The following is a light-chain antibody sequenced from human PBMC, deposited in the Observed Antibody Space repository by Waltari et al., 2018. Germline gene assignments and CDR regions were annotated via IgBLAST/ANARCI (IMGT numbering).Light chain of an antibody. CDR1: QTISEW. V-gene: IGKV1-5*01. CDR3: QQYNSNHT. J-gene: IGKJ2*01. CDR2: DAS. Sequence: DIQMTQSPSTLSASVGDRVTITCRASQTISEWFAWYQQKPGEAPRPLIDDASTLGSGVPSRFSGSGSGTEFNLTITSLQPDDFATYYCQQYNSNHTFGQGTKLDIK.